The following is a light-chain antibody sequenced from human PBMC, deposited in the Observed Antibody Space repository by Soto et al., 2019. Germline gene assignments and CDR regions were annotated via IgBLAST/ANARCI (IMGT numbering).Light chain of an antibody. CDR3: SSYAGSTNLV. CDR2: EVS. Sequence: QSALTQPPASSVSPGQLVSISCTGTSGDIGGYDYVSWYQQHPGKAPKLIIYEVSKQPSGVPDRFSSCKSGNTASLTVSTLQAEDEADYYCSSYAGSTNLVFAGGTTLNVL. CDR1: SGDIGGYDY. V-gene: IGLV2-8*01. J-gene: IGLJ3*02.